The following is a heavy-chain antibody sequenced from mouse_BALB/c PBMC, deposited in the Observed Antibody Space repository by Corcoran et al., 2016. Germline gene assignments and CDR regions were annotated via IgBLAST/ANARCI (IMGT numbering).Heavy chain of an antibody. CDR1: GDTFIDSF. D-gene: IGHD3-3*01. J-gene: IGHJ1*01. CDR2: INPNDGVT. Sequence: DVELQHAGHALMKPGASVQTYCKASGDTFIDSFMKGVKQSRGKSLAWLGDINPNDGVTSSNQKFKGKATLTVDKSSSTAYMQLNSLTSEDSAVYYCARGWDWYGDVWGAGTTVTVS. CDR3: ARGWDWYGDV. V-gene: IGHV1-26*01.